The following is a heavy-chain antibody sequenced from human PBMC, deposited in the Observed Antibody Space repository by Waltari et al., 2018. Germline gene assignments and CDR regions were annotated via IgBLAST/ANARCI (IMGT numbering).Heavy chain of an antibody. Sequence: QVQLALSGGGMVQPGRSLRPSCASSGFTFRNYALHWVRQAPGKGLEWVAGILYDGSNKYYADSVKGRLTISRDNSKNTLYLQMNSLRAEDTAVYYCAKDGMPYLWGQGTLVTVSS. CDR1: GFTFRNYA. J-gene: IGHJ5*02. CDR2: ILYDGSNK. CDR3: AKDGMPYL. V-gene: IGHV3-30*18. D-gene: IGHD2-2*01.